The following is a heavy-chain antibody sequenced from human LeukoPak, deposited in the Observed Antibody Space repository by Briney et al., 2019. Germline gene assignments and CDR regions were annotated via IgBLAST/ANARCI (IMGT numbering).Heavy chain of an antibody. CDR1: GYTFTVYY. J-gene: IGHJ4*02. D-gene: IGHD6-19*01. Sequence: ASVSVSFKASGYTFTVYYMHWVRQAPGQGVEWVGWINPNSGGTNYAQKFQGRVTMTRDTSISTAYMELSRLRSDDTAVYYCARVEFGSGWYEGVDYWGQGTLVTVSS. CDR2: INPNSGGT. CDR3: ARVEFGSGWYEGVDY. V-gene: IGHV1-2*02.